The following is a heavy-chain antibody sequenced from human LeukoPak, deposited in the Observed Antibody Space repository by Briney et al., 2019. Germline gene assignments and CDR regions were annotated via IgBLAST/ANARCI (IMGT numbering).Heavy chain of an antibody. CDR3: ARDRYYDYVWGSYRSKPDAFDI. J-gene: IGHJ3*02. D-gene: IGHD3-16*02. V-gene: IGHV3-7*01. Sequence: SGGSLRLSCAASGFTFSSYWMSWVRQAPGKGLEWVANIKQDGSEKYYVDSVKARFTISRDNAKNSLYLQMNSLRAEDTAVYYCARDRYYDYVWGSYRSKPDAFDIWGQGTMVTVSS. CDR1: GFTFSSYW. CDR2: IKQDGSEK.